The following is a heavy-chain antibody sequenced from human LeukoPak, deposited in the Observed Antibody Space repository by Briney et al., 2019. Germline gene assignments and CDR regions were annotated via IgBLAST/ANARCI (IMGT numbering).Heavy chain of an antibody. D-gene: IGHD3-16*01. Sequence: PGGSLRLSCAASGFTFSTCVMSWVRQAPGKGLEWVSSICDTGGSTYYADSVKGRFTISRDNSKNTVNLHMSSLRAEDTAIYYCAKDRIRGDSYWGQGTLVTASS. CDR3: AKDRIRGDSY. V-gene: IGHV3-23*01. CDR2: ICDTGGST. CDR1: GFTFSTCV. J-gene: IGHJ1*01.